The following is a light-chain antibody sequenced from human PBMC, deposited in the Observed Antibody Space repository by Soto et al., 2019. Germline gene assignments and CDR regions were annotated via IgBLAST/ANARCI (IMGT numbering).Light chain of an antibody. Sequence: EIVLTQSPTTLSLSPGERATLSCRASQIIYTSLAWYQHKPGQAPRLLVYEASIRATGVPARFSGSGSGADFTLTISGLEPEDFAVYYCQQRGYWPLTFGGGTKVEIK. CDR3: QQRGYWPLT. J-gene: IGKJ4*01. CDR2: EAS. CDR1: QIIYTS. V-gene: IGKV3-11*01.